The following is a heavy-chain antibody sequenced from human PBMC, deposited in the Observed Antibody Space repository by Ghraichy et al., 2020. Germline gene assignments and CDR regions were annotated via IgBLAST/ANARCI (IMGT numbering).Heavy chain of an antibody. CDR3: ARDRYFSSTSCWGFGYYYYYGMDV. CDR2: ISSSSSYI. V-gene: IGHV3-21*01. CDR1: GFTFSSYS. Sequence: GGSLRLSCAASGFTFSSYSMNWVRQAPGKGLEWVSSISSSSSYIYYADSVKGRFTISRDNAKNSLYLQMNSLRAEDTAVYYCARDRYFSSTSCWGFGYYYYYGMDVWGQGTTVTVSS. J-gene: IGHJ6*02. D-gene: IGHD2-2*01.